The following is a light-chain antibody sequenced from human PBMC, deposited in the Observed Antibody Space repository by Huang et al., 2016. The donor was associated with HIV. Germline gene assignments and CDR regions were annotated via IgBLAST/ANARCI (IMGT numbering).Light chain of an antibody. CDR3: QQYNSHPGT. CDR2: EAS. CDR1: QSISSW. Sequence: DIQMTQSPPTLSRSVGDIVTITCRASQSISSWLAWYQQKPGKAPKLLTYEASQLQRGVPSRFSVRRSGTEFTLTISSLQPDDFATYYCQQYNSHPGTFGLGTKVEMK. J-gene: IGKJ1*01. V-gene: IGKV1-5*03.